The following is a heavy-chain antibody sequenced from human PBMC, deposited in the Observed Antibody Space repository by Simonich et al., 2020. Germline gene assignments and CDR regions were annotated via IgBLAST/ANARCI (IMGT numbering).Heavy chain of an antibody. CDR3: ARLAPGYSGSYPEYFQH. J-gene: IGHJ1*01. D-gene: IGHD1-26*01. V-gene: IGHV4-38-2*01. CDR2: IYHSGST. Sequence: QVQLQESGPGLVKPSETLSLTCAVSGYSISSGYYWGWIRQPPGKGLGWIGSIYHSGSTYYNPPLKSRVTISVDTSKNQFSLKLSSVTAADTAVYYCARLAPGYSGSYPEYFQHWGQCTLVTVSS. CDR1: GYSISSGYY.